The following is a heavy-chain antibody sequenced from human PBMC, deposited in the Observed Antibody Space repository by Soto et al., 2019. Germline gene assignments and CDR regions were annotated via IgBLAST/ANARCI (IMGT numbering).Heavy chain of an antibody. D-gene: IGHD3-22*01. Sequence: GGSLRLSCTASGFTFGDYVMSWFRPAPGKGLEWVGFIRSKAYGGTTYYAASVKGRFTISRDDSKSIAYLQMNSLKTEDTAVYYCTTNYDVSSGYANWFVRWGQGPLVTGS. J-gene: IGHJ5*02. CDR3: TTNYDVSSGYANWFVR. CDR2: IRSKAYGGTT. CDR1: GFTFGDYV. V-gene: IGHV3-49*03.